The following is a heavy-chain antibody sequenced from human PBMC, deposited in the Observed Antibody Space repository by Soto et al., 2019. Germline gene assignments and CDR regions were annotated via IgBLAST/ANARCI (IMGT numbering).Heavy chain of an antibody. CDR2: IYYSGST. CDR1: GGSISSGGYY. Sequence: QVQLQESGPGLVKPSQTLSLTCTVSGGSISSGGYYWSWIRQHPGKGLEWIGYIYYSGSTYYNPSLKSRVTNAVEASKNECSLKVRSVTAAYTAVYYWARDRRGEKGVGLYGMDVWGQGATVSVSS. J-gene: IGHJ6*02. V-gene: IGHV4-31*03. CDR3: ARDRRGEKGVGLYGMDV. D-gene: IGHD3-3*01.